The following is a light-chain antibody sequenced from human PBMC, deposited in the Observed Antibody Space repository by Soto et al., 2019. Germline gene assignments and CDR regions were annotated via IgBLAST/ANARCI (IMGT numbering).Light chain of an antibody. CDR1: QTISSW. J-gene: IGKJ1*01. V-gene: IGKV1-5*03. CDR3: QQYNTFWT. Sequence: DIQMSQSPGTLWPSXGDSVTITCRASQTISSWLAWYQQKPGKAPKLLIYKASTLKSGVPSRFSGSGSGTEFTLTISSLQPDDFATYYCQQYNTFWTFGQGTKVDIK. CDR2: KAS.